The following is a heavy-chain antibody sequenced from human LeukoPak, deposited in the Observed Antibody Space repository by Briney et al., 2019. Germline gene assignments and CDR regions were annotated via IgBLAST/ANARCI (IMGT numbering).Heavy chain of an antibody. CDR2: ISSSGSTI. J-gene: IGHJ6*03. CDR3: ARARVAAKSGYMDV. Sequence: SGGSLRLSCAASGFTFSDYYMSWIRQAPGKGLEWVSYISSSGSTIYYADSVKGRFTISRDNPKNTLYLQMGSLRDEDLAVYYCARARVAAKSGYMDVWGAGTTVTISS. V-gene: IGHV3-11*04. D-gene: IGHD2-15*01. CDR1: GFTFSDYY.